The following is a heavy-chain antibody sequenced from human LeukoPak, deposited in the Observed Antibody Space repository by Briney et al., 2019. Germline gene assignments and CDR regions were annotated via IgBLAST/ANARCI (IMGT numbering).Heavy chain of an antibody. Sequence: GGSLRLSCAASGFTFSSYSMNWVRQAPGKGLEWVSSISSSSSYIYYADSVKGRFTISRDNAKNSLYLQMNSLRAEDTAVYYCARDRGFGNGFDIWGQGTMVVVSS. D-gene: IGHD3-16*01. CDR2: ISSSSSYI. J-gene: IGHJ3*02. CDR3: ARDRGFGNGFDI. V-gene: IGHV3-21*01. CDR1: GFTFSSYS.